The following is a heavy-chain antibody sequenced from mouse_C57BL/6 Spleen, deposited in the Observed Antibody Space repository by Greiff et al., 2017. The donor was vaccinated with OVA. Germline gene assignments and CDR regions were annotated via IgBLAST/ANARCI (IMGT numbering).Heavy chain of an antibody. Sequence: VQLQQPGAELVRPGTSVKLSCKASGYTFTSYWMHWVKQRPGQGLEWIGVIDPSDSYTNYNQKFKGKATLTVDTSSSTAYMQLSSLTSEDSAVYYCARGEDYDRFAYWGQGTLVTVSA. CDR3: ARGEDYDRFAY. CDR2: IDPSDSYT. J-gene: IGHJ3*01. V-gene: IGHV1-59*01. D-gene: IGHD2-4*01. CDR1: GYTFTSYW.